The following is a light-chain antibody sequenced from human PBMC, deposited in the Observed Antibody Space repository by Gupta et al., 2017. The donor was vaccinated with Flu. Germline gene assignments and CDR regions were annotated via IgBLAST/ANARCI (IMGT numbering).Light chain of an antibody. J-gene: IGKJ4*01. V-gene: IGKV3-20*01. CDR3: QQDCTSFT. Sequence: IVLTQSPDTLALSPGERATLSCRASQSVSSFYLDWYQQKPGQAPRLLIYATSRRAVGITDRFSGGESGLDFTLTSSRPEDEDFAVYYGQQDCTSFTFGGGTKVDIK. CDR1: QSVSSFY. CDR2: ATS.